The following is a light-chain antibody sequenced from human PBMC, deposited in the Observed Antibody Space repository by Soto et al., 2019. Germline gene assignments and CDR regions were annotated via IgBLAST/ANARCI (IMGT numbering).Light chain of an antibody. CDR2: SAS. V-gene: IGKV3-20*01. CDR3: QKYGSSPPWT. Sequence: EIVLTQSPGTLSLSPGERATLSCRASQSVSSSDLAWYQQKPGQAPRLLLYSASSRATGIPDRFSGSGSGTDFTLKISRLEPEDFAVYYCQKYGSSPPWTFGQGTKVEIK. CDR1: QSVSSSD. J-gene: IGKJ1*01.